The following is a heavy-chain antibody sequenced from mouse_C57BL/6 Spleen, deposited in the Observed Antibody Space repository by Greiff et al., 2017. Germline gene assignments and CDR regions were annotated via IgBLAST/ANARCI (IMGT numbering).Heavy chain of an antibody. CDR1: GYTFTSYW. CDR3: ARRYYGSSPLDY. V-gene: IGHV1-69*01. Sequence: QVQLQQPGAELVMPGASVKLSCKASGYTFTSYWMHWVKQRPGQGLEWIGEIDPSDSYTNYNQKFKGKSTLTVDKSSSTAYMQLSSLTSEDSAVYYCARRYYGSSPLDYWGQGTTLTVSS. CDR2: IDPSDSYT. D-gene: IGHD1-1*01. J-gene: IGHJ2*01.